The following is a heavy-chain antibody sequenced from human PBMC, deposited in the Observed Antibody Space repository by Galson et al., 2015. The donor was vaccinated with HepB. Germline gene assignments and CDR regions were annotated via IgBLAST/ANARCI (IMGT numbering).Heavy chain of an antibody. Sequence: SVKVSCKVSGNTFRSYALSWVRQAPGQGLEWMGGIIPIFGTGYYAQRLQGRVTITADKSTNTVYMELSSLTSEDTAVYYCANAGECSGGSCYEGSWGQGTLVSVSS. CDR1: GNTFRSYA. CDR2: IIPIFGTG. D-gene: IGHD2-15*01. CDR3: ANAGECSGGSCYEGS. V-gene: IGHV1-69*06. J-gene: IGHJ5*02.